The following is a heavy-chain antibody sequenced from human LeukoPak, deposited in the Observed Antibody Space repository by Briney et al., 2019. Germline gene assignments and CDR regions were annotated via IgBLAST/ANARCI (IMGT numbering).Heavy chain of an antibody. D-gene: IGHD3-3*01. J-gene: IGHJ6*03. CDR3: ARVDAGDFWSGYYGPGYYYYYMDV. Sequence: KSSETLSLTCTVSGGSISSYYWSWIRQPPGKGLEWIGYIYYSGSTNYNPSLKSRVTISVDTSKNQFSLKLSSVTAADTAVYYCARVDAGDFWSGYYGPGYYYYYMDVWGKGTTVTVSS. V-gene: IGHV4-59*01. CDR2: IYYSGST. CDR1: GGSISSYY.